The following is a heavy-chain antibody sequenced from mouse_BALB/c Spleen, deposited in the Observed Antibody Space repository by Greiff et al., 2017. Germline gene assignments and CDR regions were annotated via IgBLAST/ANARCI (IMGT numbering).Heavy chain of an antibody. D-gene: IGHD2-1*01. CDR2: IDPYYGGT. CDR3: ARRGGNYGYFDV. J-gene: IGHJ1*01. CDR1: GYSFTGYN. Sequence: EVQLVESGPELEKPGASVKISCKASGYSFTGYNMNWVKQSNGKSLEWIGNIDPYYGGTSYNQKFKGKATLTVDKSSSTAYMQLKSLTSEDSAVYYCARRGGNYGYFDVWGAGTTVTVSA. V-gene: IGHV1-39*01.